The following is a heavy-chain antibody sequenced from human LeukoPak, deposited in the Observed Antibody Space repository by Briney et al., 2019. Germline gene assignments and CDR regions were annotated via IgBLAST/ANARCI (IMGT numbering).Heavy chain of an antibody. CDR1: AFTFSSYA. CDR2: ISAGGGTT. Sequence: PGGSLRLSCAASAFTFSSYAMTWVRQAPGKGLEWVSAISAGGGTTYYADSVKGRFTISRDNSKNTLSLQMNSLRAEDTAVYYCAKVIYYFSGSYPYYLDYWGQGTLVTVSS. J-gene: IGHJ4*02. D-gene: IGHD3-10*01. CDR3: AKVIYYFSGSYPYYLDY. V-gene: IGHV3-23*01.